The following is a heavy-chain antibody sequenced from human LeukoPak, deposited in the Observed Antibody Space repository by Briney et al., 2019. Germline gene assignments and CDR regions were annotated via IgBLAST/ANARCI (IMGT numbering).Heavy chain of an antibody. Sequence: YPGGSLRLSCAASGFTVSSNYMSWVRQAPGKGLEWVSVIYSGGSTYYADSVKGRFTISRDNPKNTLYLQMNSLRAEDTAVYYCARGAVAGHDAFDIWGQGTMVTVSS. CDR3: ARGAVAGHDAFDI. CDR1: GFTVSSNY. J-gene: IGHJ3*02. CDR2: IYSGGST. V-gene: IGHV3-53*01. D-gene: IGHD6-19*01.